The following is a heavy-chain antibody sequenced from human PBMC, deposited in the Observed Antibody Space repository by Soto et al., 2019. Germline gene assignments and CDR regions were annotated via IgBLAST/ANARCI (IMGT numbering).Heavy chain of an antibody. CDR3: ARDPGGWFDP. D-gene: IGHD2-15*01. CDR1: GCTFNDYA. Sequence: PGGSLRLSCAASGCTFNDYAMHWVRQAPGKGLEWVSLISWDGENEFYAASVKGRFTISRDNSNDILYLQMNSLRAEDTAVYYCARDPGGWFDPWGQGTLVTVSS. J-gene: IGHJ5*02. V-gene: IGHV3-43D*04. CDR2: ISWDGENE.